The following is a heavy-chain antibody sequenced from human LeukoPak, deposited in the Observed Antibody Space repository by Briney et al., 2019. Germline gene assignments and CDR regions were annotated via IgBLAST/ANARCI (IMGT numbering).Heavy chain of an antibody. V-gene: IGHV1-2*02. CDR3: ARVSHALPVPADDAFDI. Sequence: WASVKVSCKASGYTFTGYYMHWVRQAPGQGLEWMGWINPNSGGTNYAQKFQGRVTMSRDTSISTAYMELSRLRSDDTAVYYCARVSHALPVPADDAFDIWGQGTMVTVSS. D-gene: IGHD2-2*01. J-gene: IGHJ3*02. CDR1: GYTFTGYY. CDR2: INPNSGGT.